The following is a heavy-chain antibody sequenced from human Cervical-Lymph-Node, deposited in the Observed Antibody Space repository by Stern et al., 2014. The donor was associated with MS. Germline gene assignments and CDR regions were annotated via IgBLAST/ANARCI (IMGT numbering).Heavy chain of an antibody. D-gene: IGHD6-19*01. V-gene: IGHV5-51*01. J-gene: IGHJ4*02. CDR2: IFPGASDT. CDR3: ARPHSPGWSYYFDF. Sequence: EVQLVPSGAEVRKPGQSLTISCNISGYTFTDYWIAWVRQMPGKGLEWMGAIFPGASDTRYSPSFQGHVTISVDTSINSAYLQWSDLRASDTAMYYCARPHSPGWSYYFDFWGQGTLVAVSS. CDR1: GYTFTDYW.